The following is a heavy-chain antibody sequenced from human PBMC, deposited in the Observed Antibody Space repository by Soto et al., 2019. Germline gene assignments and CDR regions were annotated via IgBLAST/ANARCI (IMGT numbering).Heavy chain of an antibody. Sequence: QVQLQESGPGLVKPSETMSLTCTVSGGSVSSGSYYWNWIRQPPGKGLEWLGFISDSGTTNYNPSLRGRVTISVDPSKNQCSLKLSSVTAADTAVYYCARADSAGALRNWFDPWGQGTQVTVSS. J-gene: IGHJ5*02. V-gene: IGHV4-61*01. CDR2: ISDSGTT. CDR3: ARADSAGALRNWFDP. D-gene: IGHD1-26*01. CDR1: GGSVSSGSYY.